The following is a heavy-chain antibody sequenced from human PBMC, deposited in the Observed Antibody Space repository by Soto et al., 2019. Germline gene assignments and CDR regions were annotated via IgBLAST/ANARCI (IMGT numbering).Heavy chain of an antibody. D-gene: IGHD4-17*01. CDR3: AKDQAYYGGNSIPPYGMDV. J-gene: IGHJ6*02. CDR1: GFTFSSYS. Sequence: EVQLVESGGGLVKPGGSLRLSCAASGFTFSSYSMNWVRQAPGKGLEWVSSISSSSSYIYYADSVKGRFTISRDNAKNSQYLQMNRLRAEDTAVYYCAKDQAYYGGNSIPPYGMDVWGQGTTVTVSS. V-gene: IGHV3-21*01. CDR2: ISSSSSYI.